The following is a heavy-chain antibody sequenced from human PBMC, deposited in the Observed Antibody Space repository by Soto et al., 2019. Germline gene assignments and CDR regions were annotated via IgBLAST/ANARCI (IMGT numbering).Heavy chain of an antibody. D-gene: IGHD3-3*01. CDR2: IYYSGST. CDR1: GGSISSYY. CDR3: ARGGGYYDFWSGYYPSYIDY. J-gene: IGHJ4*02. V-gene: IGHV4-59*01. Sequence: SETLSLTCTVSGGSISSYYWSWIRQPPGKGLEWIGYIYYSGSTNYNPSLKSRVTISVDTSKNQFSLKLSSVTAADTAVYYCARGGGYYDFWSGYYPSYIDYWGQGTLVTVSS.